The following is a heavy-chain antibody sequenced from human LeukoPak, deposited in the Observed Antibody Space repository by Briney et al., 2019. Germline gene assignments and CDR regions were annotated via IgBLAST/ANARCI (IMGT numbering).Heavy chain of an antibody. Sequence: SETLSLTCSVSGGSMISQYWTWIRQSPGKGLEWIGYIYYSGTTNYNPSLKSRVTISVDTSKNYFFLQLSSVTAADTAVYYCARRALNWGYFDLWGRGTLVTVSS. V-gene: IGHV4-59*11. D-gene: IGHD7-27*01. CDR1: GGSMISQY. CDR3: ARRALNWGYFDL. CDR2: IYYSGTT. J-gene: IGHJ2*01.